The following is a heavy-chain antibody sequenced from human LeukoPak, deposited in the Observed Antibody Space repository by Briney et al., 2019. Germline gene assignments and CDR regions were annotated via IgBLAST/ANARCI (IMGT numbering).Heavy chain of an antibody. D-gene: IGHD6-25*01. CDR1: GYTFIYYY. CDR3: ARVGWAAPRVHFDS. Sequence: ASVRVSCKASGYTFIYYYIHWVRQAPGQGLEWMGWINPNSGGTHYAQKFQGRVTMTRDTSISTAYMELSRLRSDDTAVYYCARVGWAAPRVHFDSWGQGTLLTVSS. CDR2: INPNSGGT. J-gene: IGHJ4*02. V-gene: IGHV1-2*02.